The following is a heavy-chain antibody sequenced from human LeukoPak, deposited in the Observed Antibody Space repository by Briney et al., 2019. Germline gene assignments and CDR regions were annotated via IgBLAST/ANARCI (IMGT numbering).Heavy chain of an antibody. CDR2: LHHSGIT. J-gene: IGHJ5*02. D-gene: IGHD3-3*01. V-gene: IGHV4-38-2*01. CDR1: GYSITTVYW. Sequence: SETLSLTCAVSGYSITTVYWWGWIRQTPGRGLEWIGSLHHSGITSYNPSLKSRVTISVDTSKNQFSLRLSSVTAADTAVYYCARTILRFLEWFRFDPWGQGTLVTVSS. CDR3: ARTILRFLEWFRFDP.